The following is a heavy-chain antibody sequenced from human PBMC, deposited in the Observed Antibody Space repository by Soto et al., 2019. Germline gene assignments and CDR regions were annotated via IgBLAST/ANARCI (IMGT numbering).Heavy chain of an antibody. J-gene: IGHJ6*02. CDR2: IHAGNGNT. Sequence: ASVKVSCKASGYTFATYSMHWVRQAPGQRLEWMGWIHAGNGNTEHSQKFQGRVTITRDTSASTAYLELGSLRSEDTAVYYCARAACSSTSCYNYYAYGMDVWGQGTAVTVS. CDR3: ARAACSSTSCYNYYAYGMDV. V-gene: IGHV1-3*01. CDR1: GYTFATYS. D-gene: IGHD2-2*01.